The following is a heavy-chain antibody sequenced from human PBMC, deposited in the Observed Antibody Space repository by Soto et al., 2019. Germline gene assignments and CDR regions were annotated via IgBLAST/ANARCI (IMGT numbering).Heavy chain of an antibody. V-gene: IGHV1-69*01. CDR3: ARGHCIGGSSYSVVWWFDP. CDR1: GGTFNSFA. J-gene: IGHJ5*02. Sequence: QVQLLQSGAEVKKPGSSLKVSCKASGGTFNSFAFSWVRQAPGQGLEWMGGITPIVGTVNYAQKFQGRVTITADEYKSTAHKELGSQRYEDTAVYYCARGHCIGGSSYSVVWWFDPWGKVTLVPVSS. CDR2: ITPIVGTV. D-gene: IGHD2-15*01.